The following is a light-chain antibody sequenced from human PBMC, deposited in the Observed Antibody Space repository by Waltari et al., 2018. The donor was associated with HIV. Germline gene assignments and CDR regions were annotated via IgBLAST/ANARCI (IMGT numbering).Light chain of an antibody. CDR3: QQSDKTPPT. CDR1: QTINPN. CDR2: DTS. V-gene: IGKV1-39*01. Sequence: DIQITQSPPSLSASVGDTINITCRASQTINPNLNGYQQKSGKAPKVLIYDTSTLRSKVPSRISGSGSWTEFTLTITSLQSDDSATSYGQQSDKTPPTFGGGTTVEIK. J-gene: IGKJ4*01.